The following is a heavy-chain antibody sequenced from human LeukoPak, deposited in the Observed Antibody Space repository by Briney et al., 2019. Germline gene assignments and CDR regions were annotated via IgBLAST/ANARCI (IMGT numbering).Heavy chain of an antibody. CDR2: ISGSGGST. V-gene: IGHV3-23*01. J-gene: IGHJ6*03. Sequence: HSGGSLRLSCAASGFTFSNYAMSWVRQAPGKGLEWVSGISGSGGSTYYADTVRGRFTISRDNSKNTLYLQMNSLRAEDTAVYYCARSLRVRGVPDYMDVWGKGTTVTISS. CDR3: ARSLRVRGVPDYMDV. D-gene: IGHD3-10*01. CDR1: GFTFSNYA.